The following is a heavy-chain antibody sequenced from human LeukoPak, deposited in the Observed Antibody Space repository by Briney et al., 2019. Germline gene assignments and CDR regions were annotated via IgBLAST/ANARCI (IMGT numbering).Heavy chain of an antibody. D-gene: IGHD3-16*02. V-gene: IGHV7-4-1*02. CDR1: GYTFTDYA. Sequence: ASVKVSCKASGYTFTDYAMSSVRQAPGHGLEWMGWIHPSTGNPTYAQGFTGRFVFSLDTSVSTTYLQISGLKAEDTSVYFCARAFQSLGGLSLPDYWGQGTLVTVSS. CDR2: IHPSTGNP. J-gene: IGHJ4*02. CDR3: ARAFQSLGGLSLPDY.